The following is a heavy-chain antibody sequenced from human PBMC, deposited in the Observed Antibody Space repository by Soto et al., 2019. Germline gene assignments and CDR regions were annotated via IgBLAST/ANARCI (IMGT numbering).Heavy chain of an antibody. CDR2: INHSGST. D-gene: IGHD4-17*01. CDR1: GGSFSGYY. Sequence: QVQLQQWGAGLLKPSETLSLTCAVYGGSFSGYYWSWVRQSPRKGLEWIGEINHSGSTHYNPSLKSRLTVTVDTSKNQSSLQLSSVTAADTAMYYCVACDYGDYPRYWGQGTLVTVSS. CDR3: VACDYGDYPRY. J-gene: IGHJ4*02. V-gene: IGHV4-34*01.